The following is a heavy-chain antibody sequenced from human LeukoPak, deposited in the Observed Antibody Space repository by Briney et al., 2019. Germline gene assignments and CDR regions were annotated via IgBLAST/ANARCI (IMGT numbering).Heavy chain of an antibody. CDR2: IYYSGST. CDR1: GGSISSYY. Sequence: SETLSLTCTVSGGSISSYYWSWIRQPPGKGLEWIGYIYYSGSTNYNPSLKRRVTISVDTSKNQFSLKLSSVTAADTAVYYCARGVAVAGAFDYWGQGTLVTVSS. D-gene: IGHD6-19*01. J-gene: IGHJ4*02. CDR3: ARGVAVAGAFDY. V-gene: IGHV4-59*01.